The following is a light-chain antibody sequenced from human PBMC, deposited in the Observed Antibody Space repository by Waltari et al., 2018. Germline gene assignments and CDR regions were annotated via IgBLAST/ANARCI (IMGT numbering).Light chain of an antibody. V-gene: IGLV7-43*01. CDR2: DTD. CDR1: TGVVTTKYY. J-gene: IGLJ3*02. Sequence: VLTQEPSLTVSPGGTVPLTCDSTTGVVTTKYYPNWFQQKPGQSPRTLIYDTDKKHSLTPARFSGSLLGGKAALTLSNVQPEDEAYYYCSLYYGDARWVFGGGTKLTVL. CDR3: SLYYGDARWV.